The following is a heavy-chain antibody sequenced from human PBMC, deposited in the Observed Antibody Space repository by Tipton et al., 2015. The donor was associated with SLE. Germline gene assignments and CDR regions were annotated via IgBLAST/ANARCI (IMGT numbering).Heavy chain of an antibody. D-gene: IGHD2-2*01. CDR1: GGSITTRSYY. J-gene: IGHJ5*02. CDR2: ISYSGAT. CDR3: ARSTDQNWFDP. V-gene: IGHV4-39*07. Sequence: TLSLTCTVSGGSITTRSYYWGWIRQPPGKGLEWIASISYSGATYYNPSLKSRVIISLDTSRNHFSLKLTSVTAADTAVYYCARSTDQNWFDPWGQGTLVTVSS.